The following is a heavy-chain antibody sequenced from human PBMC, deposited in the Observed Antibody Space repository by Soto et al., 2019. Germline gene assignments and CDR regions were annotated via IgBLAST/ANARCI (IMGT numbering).Heavy chain of an antibody. Sequence: GGSLRLSCAASGFTFSSYGMHWVRQDPGKGLEWVAVISYDGSNKYYADAVKGRFTISRDNSKSTLFLQMNSLRAEDTAVYYCGKGRSYYYYYGVDVWGQGTTVTVSS. CDR1: GFTFSSYG. J-gene: IGHJ6*02. D-gene: IGHD1-26*01. V-gene: IGHV3-30*18. CDR3: GKGRSYYYYYGVDV. CDR2: ISYDGSNK.